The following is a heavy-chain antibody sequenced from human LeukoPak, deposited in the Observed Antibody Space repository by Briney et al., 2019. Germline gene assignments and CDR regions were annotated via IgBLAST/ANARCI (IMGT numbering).Heavy chain of an antibody. Sequence: GRSLRLSCAASGSTFSSYAMHWVRQAPGKGLEWVAVISYDGSNKYYADSVKGRFTISRDNSKNTLYLQMNSLRAEDTAVYYCARDIAVARGYYYGMDVWGKGTTVTVSS. CDR1: GSTFSSYA. V-gene: IGHV3-30*04. CDR3: ARDIAVARGYYYGMDV. CDR2: ISYDGSNK. J-gene: IGHJ6*04. D-gene: IGHD6-19*01.